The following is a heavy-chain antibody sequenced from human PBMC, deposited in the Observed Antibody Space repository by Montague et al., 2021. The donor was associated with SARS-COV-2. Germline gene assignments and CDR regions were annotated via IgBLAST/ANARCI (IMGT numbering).Heavy chain of an antibody. CDR3: ARDLAPYYGSGSYYNPIDAFDI. Sequence: TLSLTCTVSGGSISSGSYYWSWIRQPAGKGLEWIGRIYTSGSTNYNPSLKSRVTISVDTSKNQFSLKLNSVTAADTAVYYCARDLAPYYGSGSYYNPIDAFDIWGQGTMVTVSS. CDR2: IYTSGST. D-gene: IGHD3-10*01. CDR1: GGSISSGSYY. V-gene: IGHV4-61*02. J-gene: IGHJ3*02.